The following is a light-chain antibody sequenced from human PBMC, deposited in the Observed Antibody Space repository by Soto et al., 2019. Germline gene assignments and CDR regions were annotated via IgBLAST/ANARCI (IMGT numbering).Light chain of an antibody. V-gene: IGKV3-15*01. CDR1: QNIRTN. Sequence: ETVMTQSPDTLSVSPGERATLSCRASQNIRTNLAWYQQQPGQAPRLLIYGASTRATGIPDRFSGSGSGTDFTLTISSLQSEDSALYYCQQYNIWPPLTFGGGTKVEIK. CDR2: GAS. CDR3: QQYNIWPPLT. J-gene: IGKJ4*01.